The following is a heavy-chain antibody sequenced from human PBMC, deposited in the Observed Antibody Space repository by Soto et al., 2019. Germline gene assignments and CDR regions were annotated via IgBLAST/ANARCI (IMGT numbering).Heavy chain of an antibody. CDR1: GYTFTGYY. CDR3: ARGTVTRRIYYYYGMDV. Sequence: GASVKVSCKASGYTFTGYYMHWVRQAPGQGLEWMGWINPNSGGTNYSQKFQGRVTMTRDTSISTAYMELSRLRSDDTAVYYCARGTVTRRIYYYYGMDVWGQGTTVTVAS. CDR2: INPNSGGT. J-gene: IGHJ6*02. V-gene: IGHV1-2*02. D-gene: IGHD4-4*01.